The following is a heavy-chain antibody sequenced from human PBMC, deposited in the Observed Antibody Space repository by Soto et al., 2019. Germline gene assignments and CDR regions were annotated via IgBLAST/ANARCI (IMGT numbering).Heavy chain of an antibody. Sequence: PSETLSLTCTVAGGSISSSSYYWGWIRQPPGKGLEWIGSIYYSGSTYYNPSLKSRVTISVDTSKNQFSLKLSSVTAADTAVYYCARLLRSKVVVAASDDYWGQGTLVTVSS. CDR1: GGSISSSSYY. D-gene: IGHD2-15*01. CDR3: ARLLRSKVVVAASDDY. J-gene: IGHJ4*02. CDR2: IYYSGST. V-gene: IGHV4-39*01.